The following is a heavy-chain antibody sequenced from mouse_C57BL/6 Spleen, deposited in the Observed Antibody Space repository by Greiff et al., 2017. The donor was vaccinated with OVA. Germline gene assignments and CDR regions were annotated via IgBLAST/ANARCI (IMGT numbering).Heavy chain of an antibody. CDR3: ARLGDGYSFAY. J-gene: IGHJ3*01. CDR1: GYTFTSYW. V-gene: IGHV1-61*01. D-gene: IGHD2-3*01. CDR2: IYPSDSET. Sequence: VQLQQPGAELVRPGSSVKLSCKASGYTFTSYWMDWVKQRPGQGLEWIGNIYPSDSETHYNQKFKDKATLTVDKSSSTAYMQLSSLTSEDSAVYYCARLGDGYSFAYWGQGTLVTVSA.